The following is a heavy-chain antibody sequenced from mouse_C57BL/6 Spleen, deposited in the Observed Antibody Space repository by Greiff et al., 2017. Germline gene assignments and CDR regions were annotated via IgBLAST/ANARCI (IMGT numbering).Heavy chain of an antibody. CDR3: ERQEYYSNYGWYFDV. CDR2: ISSGGSYT. J-gene: IGHJ1*03. Sequence: EVKLVESGGDLVKPGGSLKLSCAASGFTFSSYGMSWVRQTPDKRLEWVATISSGGSYTYYPDSVKGRFTISRDKAKNTLYLQMSSLKSKDTAMYDCERQEYYSNYGWYFDVWGTGTTVTVSS. D-gene: IGHD2-5*01. CDR1: GFTFSSYG. V-gene: IGHV5-6*01.